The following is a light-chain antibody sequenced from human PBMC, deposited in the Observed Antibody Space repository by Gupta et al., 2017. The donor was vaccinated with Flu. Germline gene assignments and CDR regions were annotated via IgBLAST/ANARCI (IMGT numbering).Light chain of an antibody. V-gene: IGLV3-19*01. CDR2: AKN. CDR1: SLRNSY. CDR3: NSRDSTDNHQAV. J-gene: IGLJ2*01. Sequence: SSELTQDPAVSVALGPTVRITCQGDSLRNSYASGYQQKPGQAPVLVIYAKNIRPSGIPDRVSGSSSGNTAALTITGAQAEDEADYYCNSRDSTDNHQAVFGGGTKLTVL.